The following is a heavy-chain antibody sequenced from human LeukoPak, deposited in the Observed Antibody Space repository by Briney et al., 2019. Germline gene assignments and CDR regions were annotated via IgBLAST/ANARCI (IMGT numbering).Heavy chain of an antibody. CDR2: ISSSGSTI. CDR1: GFTFSSYE. D-gene: IGHD3-22*01. V-gene: IGHV3-48*03. CDR3: ARALTYYYDSSGEDY. Sequence: GGSLRLSCAASGFTFSSYEMNWVRQAPGKGLEWVSYISSSGSTIYYADSVKGRFTISRDNAKNSLYLQMNSLRAEDTAVYYCARALTYYYDSSGEDYWGQGTLVTVSS. J-gene: IGHJ4*02.